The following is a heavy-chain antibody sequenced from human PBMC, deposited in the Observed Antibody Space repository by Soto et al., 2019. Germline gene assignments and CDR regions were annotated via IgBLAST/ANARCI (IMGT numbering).Heavy chain of an antibody. CDR2: IYYSGST. D-gene: IGHD4-17*01. V-gene: IGHV4-59*08. J-gene: IGHJ4*02. CDR1: GGSISSYY. CDR3: ARRYGVYFDY. Sequence: SETLSLTCTVSGGSISSYYWSWIRQPPGKGLEWIGYIYYSGSTNYNPSLKSRVAISVGTSKNQFSLKLSSVTAADTAVYYCARRYGVYFDYWGQGTLVTVS.